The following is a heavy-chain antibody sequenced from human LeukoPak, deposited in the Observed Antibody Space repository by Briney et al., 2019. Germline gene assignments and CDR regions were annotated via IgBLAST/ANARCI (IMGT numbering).Heavy chain of an antibody. J-gene: IGHJ4*02. CDR3: TYYYGSSGTTPFVDY. Sequence: GGSLRLSCAASGFTLSNAWMSWVRQAPGKGLEWVGRIKSKTDGGTADYAAPVKGRFTISRDDSKNTLYLQMNSLKTEDTAVYYCTYYYGSSGTTPFVDYWGQGTLVTVSS. V-gene: IGHV3-15*01. CDR1: GFTLSNAW. CDR2: IKSKTDGGTA. D-gene: IGHD3-22*01.